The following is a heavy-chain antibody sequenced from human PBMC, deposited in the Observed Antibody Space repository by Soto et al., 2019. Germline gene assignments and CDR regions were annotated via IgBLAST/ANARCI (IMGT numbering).Heavy chain of an antibody. V-gene: IGHV3-21*01. CDR1: GFTFSSYS. CDR2: ISSSSSYI. J-gene: IGHJ6*02. Sequence: GGSLRLSCAASGFTFSSYSMNWVRQAPGKGLEWVSSISSSSSYIYYADSVKGQFTISRDNAKNSLYLQMNSLRAEDTAVYYCARTGPGAAMDDYYYYGMDVWGQGTTVTVSS. CDR3: ARTGPGAAMDDYYYYGMDV. D-gene: IGHD5-18*01.